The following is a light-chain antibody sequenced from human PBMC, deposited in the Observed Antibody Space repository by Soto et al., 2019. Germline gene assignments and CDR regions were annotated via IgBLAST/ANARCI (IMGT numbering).Light chain of an antibody. J-gene: IGLJ2*01. CDR2: EVS. CDR3: SSYAGSNNVV. Sequence: QSALTQPPSASGSPGQSVTISCTGTSSDVGGYNYVSWYQQHPGKAPKLMIFEVSRRPSGVPDRFSGSMSANTASLTVSGLQADDEADYYCSSYAGSNNVVFGGGTKLTVL. V-gene: IGLV2-8*01. CDR1: SSDVGGYNY.